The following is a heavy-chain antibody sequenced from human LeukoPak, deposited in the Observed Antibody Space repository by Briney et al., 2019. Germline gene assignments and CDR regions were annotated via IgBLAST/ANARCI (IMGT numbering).Heavy chain of an antibody. J-gene: IGHJ3*02. CDR3: ARPKHGSGWHAFDI. CDR2: INHSGST. Sequence: PSETLSLTCAVYGGSFSGYYWSWIRQPPGKGLEWIGEINHSGSTNYNPSLKSRVTISVDTSKNQFSLKLSSVTAADTAVYYCARPKHGSGWHAFDIWGQGTMVTVSS. CDR1: GGSFSGYY. V-gene: IGHV4-34*01. D-gene: IGHD6-19*01.